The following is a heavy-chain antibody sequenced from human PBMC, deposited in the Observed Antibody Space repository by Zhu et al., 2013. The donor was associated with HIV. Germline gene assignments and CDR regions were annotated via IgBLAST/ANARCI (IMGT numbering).Heavy chain of an antibody. V-gene: IGHV1-3*01. CDR1: GYTFTSYA. CDR3: ARVSQSSGMDV. D-gene: IGHD2-2*01. J-gene: IGHJ6*01. CDR2: INAGNGNT. Sequence: QVQLVQSGAEVKKPGASVKVSCKASGYTFTSYAMHWVRQAPGQRLEWMGWINAGNGNTKYSQKFQGRVTITRDTSASTAYMELSSLRSEDTAVYYCARVSQSSGMDVWGPRDHGHRLL.